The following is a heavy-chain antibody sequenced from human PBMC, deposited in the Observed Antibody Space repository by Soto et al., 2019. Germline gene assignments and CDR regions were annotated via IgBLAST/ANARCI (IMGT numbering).Heavy chain of an antibody. D-gene: IGHD7-27*01. CDR2: MSPKTRNT. Sequence: QVQLVQSGAEVKKPGASVKVSCKASGYTFTTYDINWVRQATGQGLEWIGWMSPKTRNTGYAQNFQGRVTMTRNPSISTAYMELSSLTSEDTAVYYCSRGPPNGGFDRWGQGTLVPVSS. CDR3: SRGPPNGGFDR. J-gene: IGHJ4*02. CDR1: GYTFTTYD. V-gene: IGHV1-8*01.